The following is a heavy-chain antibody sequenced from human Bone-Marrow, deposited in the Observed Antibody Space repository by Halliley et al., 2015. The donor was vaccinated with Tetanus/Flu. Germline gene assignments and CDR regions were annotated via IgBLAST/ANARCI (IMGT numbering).Heavy chain of an antibody. J-gene: IGHJ4*02. CDR3: ARENRDSGYDFAL. D-gene: IGHD5-12*01. CDR2: ISSGSGTI. V-gene: IGHV3-48*02. Sequence: WVSYISSGSGTIYYADSVKGRFTLSRDTAKNSLYLQMNSLRDEDTAVYFCARENRDSGYDFALWGQGTLVTVSS.